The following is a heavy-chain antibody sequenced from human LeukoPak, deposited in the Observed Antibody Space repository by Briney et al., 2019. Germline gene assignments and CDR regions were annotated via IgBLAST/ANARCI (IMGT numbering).Heavy chain of an antibody. D-gene: IGHD6-13*01. CDR3: ARGSIAAAGTNWFDP. Sequence: PSETLSLTCTVSGYSISSGYYWGWIRQPPGKGLEWIGSIYHSGSTYYNPSLKSRVTISVDTSKNQFSLKLSSVTAADTAVYYCARGSIAAAGTNWFDPWGQGTLVTVSS. V-gene: IGHV4-38-2*02. CDR2: IYHSGST. J-gene: IGHJ5*02. CDR1: GYSISSGYY.